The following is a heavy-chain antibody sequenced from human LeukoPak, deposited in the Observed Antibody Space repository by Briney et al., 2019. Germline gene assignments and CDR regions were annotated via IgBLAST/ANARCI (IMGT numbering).Heavy chain of an antibody. V-gene: IGHV7-4-1*02. CDR1: GYTFTSSA. CDR2: INTNTGNP. Sequence: GASVKVSCKASGYTFTSSAMNWVRQVPGLGLEWMGWINTNTGNPTYAQGFTGRFVFSLDTPVSTAFLQISSLKAEDSAVYYCTRERHEAFDIWGQGTMVTVSS. J-gene: IGHJ3*02. CDR3: TRERHEAFDI.